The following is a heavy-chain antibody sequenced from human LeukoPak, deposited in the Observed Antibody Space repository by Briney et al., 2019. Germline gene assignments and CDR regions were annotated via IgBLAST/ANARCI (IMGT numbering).Heavy chain of an antibody. D-gene: IGHD3-10*01. CDR2: IFHGVTT. J-gene: IGHJ5*02. CDR3: ARQMVRGVIRVYNWFDP. Sequence: SETLSLTCTVSGSSINTPYYWAWIRQPPGEGLEWIGNIFHGVTTFYSPSLMNRVAISVDTSKNQFSLKLTSVTAADTAVYYCARQMVRGVIRVYNWFDPWGQGTLVTVSS. V-gene: IGHV4-38-2*02. CDR1: GSSINTPYY.